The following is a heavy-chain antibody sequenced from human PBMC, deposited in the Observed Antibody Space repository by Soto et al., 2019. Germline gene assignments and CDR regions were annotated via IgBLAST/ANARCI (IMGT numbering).Heavy chain of an antibody. Sequence: QVQLVQSGAEVKKPGASVKVSCKASGYTFTSYAMHWVRQAPGQRLEWMGWINAGNGNTKYSQKFQGRVTITRDTSASTAYMELSSLRSEDTAVYYCARTFRQLYYYYYGMDVWGQGTTVTVS. CDR1: GYTFTSYA. CDR2: INAGNGNT. CDR3: ARTFRQLYYYYYGMDV. J-gene: IGHJ6*02. D-gene: IGHD6-13*01. V-gene: IGHV1-3*01.